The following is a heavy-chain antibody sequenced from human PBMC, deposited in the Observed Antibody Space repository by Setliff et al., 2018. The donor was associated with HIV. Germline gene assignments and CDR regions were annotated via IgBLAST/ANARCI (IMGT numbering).Heavy chain of an antibody. CDR3: ARAWDTMIVVEPRHDAFDF. Sequence: LRLSCAGSEFSFSLYTMNWVRQAPGKGLEWVSSISSSSAYIYYADSVKGRFTISRDNAKDSLYLHMNSLRVEDTAVYYCARAWDTMIVVEPRHDAFDFWGQGTMVTVSS. V-gene: IGHV3-21*01. D-gene: IGHD3-22*01. J-gene: IGHJ3*01. CDR2: ISSSSAYI. CDR1: EFSFSLYT.